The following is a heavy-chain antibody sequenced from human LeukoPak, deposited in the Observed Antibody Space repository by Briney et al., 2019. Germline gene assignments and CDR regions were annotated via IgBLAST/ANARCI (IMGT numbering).Heavy chain of an antibody. CDR2: INPNSGGT. J-gene: IGHJ3*02. D-gene: IGHD3-22*01. Sequence: GASVKVSRKASGYTFTYFYIHWVRQAPGQGLEWMGWINPNSGGTNYAQKFQGRVTITADKSTSTAYMELSSLRSEDTAVYYCAREGYYYDSSGFPLETDAFDIWGQGTMVTVSS. V-gene: IGHV1-2*02. CDR1: GYTFTYFY. CDR3: AREGYYYDSSGFPLETDAFDI.